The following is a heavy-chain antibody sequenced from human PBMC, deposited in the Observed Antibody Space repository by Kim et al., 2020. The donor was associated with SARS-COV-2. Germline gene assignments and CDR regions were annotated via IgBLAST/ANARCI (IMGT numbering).Heavy chain of an antibody. D-gene: IGHD2-15*01. CDR1: GGSFSGYY. CDR2: INHSGST. V-gene: IGHV4-34*01. Sequence: SETLSLTCAVYGGSFSGYYWSWIRQPPGKGLEWIGEINHSGSTNYNPSLKSRVTISVDTSKNQFSLKLSSVTAADTAVYYCARVVVVVAACGYFDYWGQGTLVTVSS. CDR3: ARVVVVVAACGYFDY. J-gene: IGHJ4*02.